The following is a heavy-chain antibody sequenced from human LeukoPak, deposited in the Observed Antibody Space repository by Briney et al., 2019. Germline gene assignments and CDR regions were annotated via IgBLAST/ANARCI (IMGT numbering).Heavy chain of an antibody. Sequence: GGSLRLSCAASGFTFSSYWMSWVRQAPGKGLEWVANIKQDGSEKYYVDSVKGRFTISRDNAKNSLYLQMNSLRAEDTAVYYCARNPWSGYSAPGRVDPWGQGTLVTVSS. CDR1: GFTFSSYW. V-gene: IGHV3-7*01. CDR3: ARNPWSGYSAPGRVDP. J-gene: IGHJ5*02. CDR2: IKQDGSEK. D-gene: IGHD3-3*01.